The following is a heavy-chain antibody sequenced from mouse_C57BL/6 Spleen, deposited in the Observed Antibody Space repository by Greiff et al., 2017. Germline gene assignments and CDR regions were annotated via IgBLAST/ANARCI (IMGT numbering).Heavy chain of an antibody. Sequence: QVQLKQSGAELVKPGASVKISCKASGYAFSSYWMNWVKQRPGKGLEWIGQIYPGDGDTNYNGKFKGKATLTADKSSSPAYMQLSSLTSEDSAVYFCARDGSYYFDYWGQGTTLTVSS. V-gene: IGHV1-80*01. J-gene: IGHJ2*01. CDR1: GYAFSSYW. CDR3: ARDGSYYFDY. CDR2: IYPGDGDT. D-gene: IGHD1-1*01.